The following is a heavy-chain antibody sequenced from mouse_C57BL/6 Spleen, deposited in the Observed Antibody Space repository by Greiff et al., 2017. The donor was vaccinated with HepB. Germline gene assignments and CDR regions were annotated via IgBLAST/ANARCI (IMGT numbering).Heavy chain of an antibody. V-gene: IGHV1-15*01. J-gene: IGHJ4*01. CDR1: GYTFTDYE. Sequence: VQLQESGAELVRPGASVTLSCKASGYTFTDYEMHWVKQTPVHGLEWIGAIDPETGGTAYNQKFKGKAILTADKSSSTAYMELRSLTSEDSAVYYCTRGGGAMDYWGQGTSVTVSS. CDR2: IDPETGGT. CDR3: TRGGGAMDY.